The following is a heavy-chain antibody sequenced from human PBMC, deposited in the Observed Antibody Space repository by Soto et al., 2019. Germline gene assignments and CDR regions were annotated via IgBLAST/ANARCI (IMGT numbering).Heavy chain of an antibody. V-gene: IGHV3-23*01. CDR1: GFTFSNYV. D-gene: IGHD3-3*01. Sequence: GGSLRLSCAASGFTFSNYVMSWVRQAPGKGLEWVSSISGSGDNTYYADSVKGRFTISRDNSKNTLFLQMNSLRAEDTAVYYCAKERASWILRHDFPFWGQGTLVTVSS. CDR3: AKERASWILRHDFPF. J-gene: IGHJ4*02. CDR2: ISGSGDNT.